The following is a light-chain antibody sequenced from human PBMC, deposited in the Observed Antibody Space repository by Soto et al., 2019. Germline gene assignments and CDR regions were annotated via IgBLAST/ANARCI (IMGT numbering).Light chain of an antibody. CDR3: CSYAGRYTYV. CDR2: DVS. J-gene: IGLJ1*01. CDR1: SSDVGGYNY. V-gene: IGLV2-11*01. Sequence: QSALTQPRSVSGFPGQSVTIFCTGTSSDVGGYNYVSWYQQHPGKAPKLMIYDVSKRPSGVPDRFSGSKSGNTASLTISGLQAEDEADYYCCSYAGRYTYVFGTGTKVTVL.